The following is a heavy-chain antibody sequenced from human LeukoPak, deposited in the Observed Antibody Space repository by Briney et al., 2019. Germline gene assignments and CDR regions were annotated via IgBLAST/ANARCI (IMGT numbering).Heavy chain of an antibody. CDR1: GGSISSYY. V-gene: IGHV4-59*12. Sequence: SETLSLTCTVSGGSISSYYWSWIRQPPGKGLEWIGYIYYSGSTNYNPSLKSRVTISVDTSKNQFSLKLSSVTAADTAVYYCATPRYSSSWHPDYWGQGTLVTVSS. D-gene: IGHD6-13*01. J-gene: IGHJ4*02. CDR3: ATPRYSSSWHPDY. CDR2: IYYSGST.